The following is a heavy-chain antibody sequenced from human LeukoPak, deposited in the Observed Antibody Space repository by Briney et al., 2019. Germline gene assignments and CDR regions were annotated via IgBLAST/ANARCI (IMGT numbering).Heavy chain of an antibody. CDR2: IGTAGDT. D-gene: IGHD3-16*01. J-gene: IGHJ4*02. CDR1: GFTFSSYD. CDR3: VRVSFSQYYFDY. V-gene: IGHV3-13*04. Sequence: GGSLRLSCAASGFTFSSYDMHWVRQATGKGLEWVSGIGTAGDTYYPGSVKGRFTISRENTKNSLHLQIYSLRAGDTAVYYCVRVSFSQYYFDYWGQGTLVTVSS.